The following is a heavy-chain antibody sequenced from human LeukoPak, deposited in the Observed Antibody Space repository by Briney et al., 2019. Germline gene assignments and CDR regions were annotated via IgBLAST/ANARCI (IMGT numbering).Heavy chain of an antibody. CDR2: FYSGGAT. CDR3: AACGDGYNYFDY. D-gene: IGHD5-24*01. CDR1: GPTVSSTY. V-gene: IGHV3-66*01. Sequence: GGSLTLSCAASGPTVSSTYMSWVRQAPGKGLEWVSVFYSGGATYYADSVRGRFTISRDNSKNSLYLQMHSLRAEDTAVYYCAACGDGYNYFDYWGQGILVTVSS. J-gene: IGHJ4*02.